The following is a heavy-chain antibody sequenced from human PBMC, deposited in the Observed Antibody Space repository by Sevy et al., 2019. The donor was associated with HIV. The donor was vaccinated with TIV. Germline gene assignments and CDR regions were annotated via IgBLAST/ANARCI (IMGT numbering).Heavy chain of an antibody. CDR1: GGTFSSYA. Sequence: ASVKASCKASGGTFSSYAISWVRQAPGQGLEWMGGMIPIFGTANYAQKFQGRVTITADESTSTAYMELSSLRSEDTAVYYCARGARGYSGYDSYYFDYWGQGTLVTVSS. V-gene: IGHV1-69*13. D-gene: IGHD5-12*01. J-gene: IGHJ4*02. CDR2: MIPIFGTA. CDR3: ARGARGYSGYDSYYFDY.